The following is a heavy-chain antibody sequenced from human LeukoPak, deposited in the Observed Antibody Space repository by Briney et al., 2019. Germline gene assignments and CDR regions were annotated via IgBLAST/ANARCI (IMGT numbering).Heavy chain of an antibody. CDR2: ISNSGSST. V-gene: IGHV3-23*01. CDR3: AKGRTLDY. J-gene: IGHJ4*02. Sequence: GGSLRLSCAASGFTFSTDAMSWVRQAPGKGLEWVSAISNSGSSTYCADSVRGRFTISRDTSKNTLYLQMNSLRAEDTAVYYCAKGRTLDYWGQGTLVTVSS. CDR1: GFTFSTDA.